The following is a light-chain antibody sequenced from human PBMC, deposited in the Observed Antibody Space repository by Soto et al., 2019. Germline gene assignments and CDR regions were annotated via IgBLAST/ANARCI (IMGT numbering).Light chain of an antibody. V-gene: IGKV1-5*01. CDR3: QQYNRFST. CDR2: DAS. J-gene: IGKJ2*01. Sequence: DIQMTQSPSTLSASVGDRLSITCRASQSISAYLAWYQQKPGKAPKLLIYDASSLESGVPSRFSGSGSGPQVTLTSRSLQPGDFGSDYCQQYNRFSTFGQGTKLEIK. CDR1: QSISAY.